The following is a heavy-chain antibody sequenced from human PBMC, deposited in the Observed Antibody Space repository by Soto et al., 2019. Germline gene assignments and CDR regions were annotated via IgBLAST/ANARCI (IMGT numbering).Heavy chain of an antibody. CDR2: ISGSGGNT. CDR1: GFTFSTDA. V-gene: IGHV3-23*01. CDR3: PKDPLSFGDPP. J-gene: IGHJ4*02. D-gene: IGHD3-10*01. Sequence: EVQLLESGGGLVQPGGSLRLSCAASGFTFSTDAMSWVRQAPGKGLEWVSTISGSGGNTYYADSVKGRFTISRDNSKNTLYLQMNSLRADDTAVYYCPKDPLSFGDPPWGQGTLVTVSS.